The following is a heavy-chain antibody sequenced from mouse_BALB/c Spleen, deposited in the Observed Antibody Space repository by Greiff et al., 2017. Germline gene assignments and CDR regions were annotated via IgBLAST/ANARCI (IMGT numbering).Heavy chain of an antibody. V-gene: IGHV4-1*02. D-gene: IGHD2-4*01. J-gene: IGHJ4*01. CDR2: INPDSSTI. CDR3: ARQGYDYDGGSAMDY. Sequence: PASGFDFSRYWMSWVRQAPGKGLEWIGEINPDSSTINYTPSLKDKFIISRDNAKNTLYLQMSKVRSEDTALYYCARQGYDYDGGSAMDYWGQGTSVTVSS. CDR1: GFDFSRYW.